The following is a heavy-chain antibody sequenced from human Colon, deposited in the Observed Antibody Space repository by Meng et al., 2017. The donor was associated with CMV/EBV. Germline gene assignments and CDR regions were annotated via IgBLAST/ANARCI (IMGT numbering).Heavy chain of an antibody. CDR3: ARGSNVYYGMDV. D-gene: IGHD6-13*01. CDR1: GFTFGSYS. Sequence: GGSLRLSCATSGFTFGSYSMNWVRQAPGKGLEWVSSISGPGGSIWYADSMRGRFTVSRDHAKTSQYLQMNSLRAEDTGVYYCARGSNVYYGMDVWGQGTTVTVSS. CDR2: ISGPGGSI. J-gene: IGHJ6*02. V-gene: IGHV3-21*01.